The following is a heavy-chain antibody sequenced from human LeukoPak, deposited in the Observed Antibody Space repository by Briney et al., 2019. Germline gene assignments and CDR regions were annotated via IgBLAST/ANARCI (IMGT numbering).Heavy chain of an antibody. Sequence: PGGSLRLSCAASGFNVNNNYMSWARQAPGKGLEWVSVIYSGGSTYYADSVKGRFTISRDNSKNALYLQMNSLKAEDTAVYYCARGASLYSSGWYYAYWGQGTLVTVSS. V-gene: IGHV3-66*02. J-gene: IGHJ4*02. D-gene: IGHD6-19*01. CDR3: ARGASLYSSGWYYAY. CDR2: IYSGGST. CDR1: GFNVNNNY.